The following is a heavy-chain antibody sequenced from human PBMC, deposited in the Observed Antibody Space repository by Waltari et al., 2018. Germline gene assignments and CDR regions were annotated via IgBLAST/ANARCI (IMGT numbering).Heavy chain of an antibody. J-gene: IGHJ4*02. V-gene: IGHV4-34*01. CDR2: INQSGST. CDR1: GGSFSGYY. CDR3: ARLRGGSYYFDY. Sequence: QVQLQQWGAGLLKPSETLSLTCAVYGGSFSGYYWSWIRQPPGKGLEWIGEINQSGSTNYNPSLKSRVSISVDTSKNQFSLKLSSVTAADTAVYYCARLRGGSYYFDYWGQGTLVTVSS. D-gene: IGHD1-26*01.